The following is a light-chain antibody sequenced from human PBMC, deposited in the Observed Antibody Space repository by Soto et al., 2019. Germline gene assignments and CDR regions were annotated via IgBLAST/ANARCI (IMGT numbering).Light chain of an antibody. Sequence: VLTQSPATLSVSPGERVTLSCRPSQSVSSLLAWYQQKPGQAPRLLIYSTSTRATGIPARFSGSGSGTEFTLTISSLQSEDFAIYYCQQYHYWPYTFGQGTKLEIK. V-gene: IGKV3-15*01. CDR1: QSVSSL. CDR2: STS. J-gene: IGKJ2*01. CDR3: QQYHYWPYT.